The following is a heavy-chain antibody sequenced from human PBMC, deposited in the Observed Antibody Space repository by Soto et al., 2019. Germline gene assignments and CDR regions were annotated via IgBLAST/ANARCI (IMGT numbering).Heavy chain of an antibody. V-gene: IGHV1-18*01. Sequence: QVQLVQSGAEVKKTGASVEVSCKASGYTFISYGISWVRQAPGQGLEWMGWISPYNGKTNYAQTFQGRATMTTDRSTSTAYMELRNLRSDDTAVYYCARAGFSTSRLGLLGTGAHGVEIDFWGQGTLVTVSS. CDR2: ISPYNGKT. J-gene: IGHJ4*02. CDR3: ARAGFSTSRLGLLGTGAHGVEIDF. CDR1: GYTFISYG. D-gene: IGHD7-27*01.